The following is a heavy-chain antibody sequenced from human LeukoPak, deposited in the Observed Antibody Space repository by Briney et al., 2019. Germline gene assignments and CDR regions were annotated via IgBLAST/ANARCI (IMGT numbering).Heavy chain of an antibody. CDR3: AKRGSHYDSSGYYLD. CDR1: GLTFSDAW. D-gene: IGHD3-22*01. V-gene: IGHV3-15*01. CDR2: IKSKGAGGTT. J-gene: IGHJ4*02. Sequence: GGSLRLSCTVSGLTFSDAWMSWVRQAPGKGLEWVGRIKSKGAGGTTDYAAALKDRFSISRVDLEDTVYLQMNSLKTEDTAVYYCAKRGSHYDSSGYYLDWGQGTLVTVSS.